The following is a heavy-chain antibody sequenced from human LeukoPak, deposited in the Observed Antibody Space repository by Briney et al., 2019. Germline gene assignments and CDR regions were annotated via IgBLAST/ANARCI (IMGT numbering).Heavy chain of an antibody. CDR1: GGTFSSYA. CDR2: IIPIFGTA. V-gene: IGHV1-69*13. CDR3: ASCSGGSCYPPAYYYYGMDV. J-gene: IGHJ6*02. Sequence: ASVKVSCKASGGTFSSYAISWVRQAPGQGLEWMGGIIPIFGTANYAQKFQGRVTITADESTSTAYMELSSLRSEDTAVYYCASCSGGSCYPPAYYYYGMDVWGQGTTVTVSS. D-gene: IGHD2-15*01.